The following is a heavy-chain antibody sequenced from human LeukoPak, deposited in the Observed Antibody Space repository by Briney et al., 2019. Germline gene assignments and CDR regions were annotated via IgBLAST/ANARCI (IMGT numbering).Heavy chain of an antibody. D-gene: IGHD4-17*01. Sequence: PGGSLRLSCAASGFTFSTYTMNWVRQAPGKGLEWISYISSSSTTIYYADSVKGRFTISRDNAKNSLYLQMNSLRAEDTAVYYCARVYGDYFHYWGQGTLVTVSS. CDR3: ARVYGDYFHY. CDR2: ISSSSTTI. J-gene: IGHJ4*02. V-gene: IGHV3-48*01. CDR1: GFTFSTYT.